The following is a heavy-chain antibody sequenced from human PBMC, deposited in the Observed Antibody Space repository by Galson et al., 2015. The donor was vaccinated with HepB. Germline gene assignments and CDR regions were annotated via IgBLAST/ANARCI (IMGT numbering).Heavy chain of an antibody. CDR1: GFTFSSYS. D-gene: IGHD2-15*01. CDR2: ISSSSSTI. Sequence: SLRLSCAASGFTFSSYSMNWVRQAPGKGLEWVSYISSSSSTIYYADSVKGRFTISRDNAKNSLYLQMNSLRAEDTAVYYCARDYCSGGSCYFFDYWGQGTLVTVSS. J-gene: IGHJ4*02. CDR3: ARDYCSGGSCYFFDY. V-gene: IGHV3-48*04.